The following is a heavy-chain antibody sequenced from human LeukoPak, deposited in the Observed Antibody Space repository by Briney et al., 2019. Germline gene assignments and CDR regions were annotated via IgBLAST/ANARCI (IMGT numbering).Heavy chain of an antibody. J-gene: IGHJ5*02. D-gene: IGHD5-18*01. V-gene: IGHV1-69*05. CDR1: GGTFSSYA. CDR3: ARVPQWIQLWFWPSEDTFDP. Sequence: GASVKVSCKASGGTFSSYAISWVRQAPGQGLEWMGGIIPIFGTANYAQKFQGRVTMTTDTSTSTAYMELRSLRSDDTAVYYCARVPQWIQLWFWPSEDTFDPWGQGTLVTASS. CDR2: IIPIFGTA.